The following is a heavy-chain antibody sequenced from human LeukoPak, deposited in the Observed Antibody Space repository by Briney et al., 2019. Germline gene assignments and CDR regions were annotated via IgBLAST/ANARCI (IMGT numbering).Heavy chain of an antibody. V-gene: IGHV3-33*06. CDR2: IWKDGNYK. D-gene: IGHD1-26*01. J-gene: IGHJ4*02. CDR1: GFTFSSYG. CDR3: AKGRVGADRPPFDY. Sequence: PGGSPRLSCAASGFTFSSYGMHWVRQAPGKGLEWVAVIWKDGNYKFYRDSVKARFSISRDNSEGMLYLQMDSLRVEDTAVYYCAKGRVGADRPPFDYWGQGTLVTVSP.